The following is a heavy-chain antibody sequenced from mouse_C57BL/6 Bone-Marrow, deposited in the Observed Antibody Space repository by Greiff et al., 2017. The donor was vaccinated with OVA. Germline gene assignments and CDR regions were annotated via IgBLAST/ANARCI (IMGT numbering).Heavy chain of an antibody. V-gene: IGHV5-17*01. CDR2: ISSGSSTI. Sequence: EVKLVESGGGLVKPGGSLKLSCAASGFTFSDYGMHWVRQAPEKGLEWVAYISSGSSTIYYADTVKGRFTISRDNAKNTLFLQMTSLRSEETAMYYCARPGYYGSSYDYWGQGTTLTVSS. CDR3: ARPGYYGSSYDY. D-gene: IGHD1-1*01. CDR1: GFTFSDYG. J-gene: IGHJ2*01.